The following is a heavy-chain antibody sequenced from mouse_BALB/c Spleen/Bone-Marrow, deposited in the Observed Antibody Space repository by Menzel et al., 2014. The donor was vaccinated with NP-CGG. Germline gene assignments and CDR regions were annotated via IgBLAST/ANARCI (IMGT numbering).Heavy chain of an antibody. D-gene: IGHD4-1*02. CDR1: GFIFSSYG. J-gene: IGHJ3*01. CDR2: INNGGTYT. CDR3: ALNWDSAY. V-gene: IGHV5-6*02. Sequence: DVMLVESGGDLVKPGGSLKLSCAASGFIFSSYGMSWVRQTPDKRLEWVATINNGGTYTYYPDSVKGRFTISRDNAKNTLYLQMSSLKSEDTAMYYCALNWDSAYWGQGTLVTVSA.